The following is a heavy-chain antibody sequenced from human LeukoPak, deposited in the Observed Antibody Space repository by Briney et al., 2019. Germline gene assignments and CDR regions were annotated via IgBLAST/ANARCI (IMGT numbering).Heavy chain of an antibody. D-gene: IGHD2-8*01. J-gene: IGHJ4*02. Sequence: ASVQVSCKASGCTFTNYAIHWVSQAPGQKLEWMAWINDGTGNTKYSQKFQGRVTVTKDTSATTAYMELSSLKPQCTALYYCARDLMVAARRPPPIDYWGQGTLVIVSS. CDR1: GCTFTNYA. CDR3: ARDLMVAARRPPPIDY. CDR2: INDGTGNT. V-gene: IGHV1-3*01.